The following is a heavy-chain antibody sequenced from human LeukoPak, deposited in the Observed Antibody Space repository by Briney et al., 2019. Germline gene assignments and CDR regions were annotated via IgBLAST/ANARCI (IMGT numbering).Heavy chain of an antibody. V-gene: IGHV3-9*01. Sequence: GGSLRLSCAASGFTFDDYAMHWVRQAPGKGLEGVSGISWNSGSIGYADSVKGRFTISRDNAKNSLYLQMNSLRAEDTALYYCAKGPTYGDYDYYYYGMDVWGQGTTVTVSS. CDR1: GFTFDDYA. D-gene: IGHD4-17*01. J-gene: IGHJ6*02. CDR2: ISWNSGSI. CDR3: AKGPTYGDYDYYYYGMDV.